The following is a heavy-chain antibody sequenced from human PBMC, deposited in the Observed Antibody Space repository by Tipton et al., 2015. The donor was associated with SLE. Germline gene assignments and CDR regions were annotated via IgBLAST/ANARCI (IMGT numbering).Heavy chain of an antibody. J-gene: IGHJ6*02. D-gene: IGHD3-3*01. Sequence: QLVQSGPEVKKPGASVKVSCKASGYTFTGYDIHWERQAPGQGHEWMGWINPNSGGTNYAQKFQGRVTMTRDTSISTAYMELSRLRSDDTAVYYCARDPITIFGVVRMDVWGQGTTVTVSS. CDR3: ARDPITIFGVVRMDV. CDR2: INPNSGGT. CDR1: GYTFTGYD. V-gene: IGHV1-2*02.